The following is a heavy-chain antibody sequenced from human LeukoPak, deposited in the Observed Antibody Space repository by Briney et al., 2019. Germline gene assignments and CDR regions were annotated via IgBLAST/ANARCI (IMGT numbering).Heavy chain of an antibody. CDR2: IHQSGST. D-gene: IGHD2-15*01. CDR1: GGSISSSNW. V-gene: IGHV4-4*02. CDR3: ARDGGGIDS. Sequence: SETLSLTCAVSGGSISSSNWWSWVRQSPGKGLEWIGQIHQSGSTNYNPSLKSRLTISVDKSNNQFSLKLRFVAAADTAVYYCARDGGGIDSWGQGILVTVSS. J-gene: IGHJ4*02.